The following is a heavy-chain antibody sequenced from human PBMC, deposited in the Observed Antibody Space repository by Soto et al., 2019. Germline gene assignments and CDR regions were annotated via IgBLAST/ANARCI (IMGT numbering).Heavy chain of an antibody. V-gene: IGHV3-23*01. CDR3: AKSPLPAPATGYSSSWSFDY. J-gene: IGHJ4*02. CDR1: GFTFSSYA. Sequence: GGSLRLSCAASGFTFSSYAMSWVRQAPGKGLEWVSAISGSGGSTYYADSVKGRFTISRDNSKNTLYLQMNSLRAEETAVYYCAKSPLPAPATGYSSSWSFDYWGQGTLVTVSS. CDR2: ISGSGGST. D-gene: IGHD6-13*01.